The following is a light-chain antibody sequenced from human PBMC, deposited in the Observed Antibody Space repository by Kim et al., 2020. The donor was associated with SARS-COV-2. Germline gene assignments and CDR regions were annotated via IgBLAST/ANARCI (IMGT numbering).Light chain of an antibody. CDR1: SLRSYY. V-gene: IGLV3-19*01. CDR2: GKN. Sequence: SSELTQDPAVSVALGQTVRITCQGDSLRSYYATWYQQKPGQAPIVVIYGKNNRPSGIPDRFSGSSSGNTASLTITGAQAGDEADYYCNSRDSNDNLVFCG. CDR3: NSRDSNDNLV. J-gene: IGLJ2*01.